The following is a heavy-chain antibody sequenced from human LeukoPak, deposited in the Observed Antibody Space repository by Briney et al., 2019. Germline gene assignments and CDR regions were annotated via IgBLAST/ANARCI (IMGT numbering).Heavy chain of an antibody. J-gene: IGHJ5*02. CDR3: ARQATSIVGATTNWFDP. CDR2: IIPILGIA. Sequence: SVKVSCKASGGTFSSYTISWVRQAPGQGLEWMGRIIPILGIANYAQKFQGRATITADKSTSTAYMELSSLRSEDAAVYYCARQATSIVGATTNWFDPWGQGTLVTVSS. CDR1: GGTFSSYT. V-gene: IGHV1-69*02. D-gene: IGHD1-26*01.